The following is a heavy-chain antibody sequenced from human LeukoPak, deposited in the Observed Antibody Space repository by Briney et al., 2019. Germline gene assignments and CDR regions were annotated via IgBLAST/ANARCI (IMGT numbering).Heavy chain of an antibody. CDR3: ARDAQQIQLGPFDC. D-gene: IGHD1-1*01. V-gene: IGHV4-59*01. CDR2: IYYSGST. J-gene: IGHJ4*02. Sequence: PSETLSLTCTVSGVSINKYYWSWIRQPPGKGLEWIGDIYYSGSTDHNPSLKSRVTISVDTSKRQFSLKLTSMTSADTAVYYCARDAQQIQLGPFDCWGQGTLVTVSS. CDR1: GVSINKYY.